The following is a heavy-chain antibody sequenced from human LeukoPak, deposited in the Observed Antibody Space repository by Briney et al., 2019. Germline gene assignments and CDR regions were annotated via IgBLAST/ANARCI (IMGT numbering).Heavy chain of an antibody. D-gene: IGHD1-26*01. CDR3: ATARGSYYYYYYGMDV. J-gene: IGHJ6*02. V-gene: IGHV1-24*01. Sequence: ASVKVSCKVSGYTLIELSMHWVRQAPGKGLEWMGGFDPEDGETIYAQKFQGRVTMTEDTSTDTAYMELSSLRSEDTAVYYCATARGSYYYYYYGMDVWGQGTTVTVSS. CDR2: FDPEDGET. CDR1: GYTLIELS.